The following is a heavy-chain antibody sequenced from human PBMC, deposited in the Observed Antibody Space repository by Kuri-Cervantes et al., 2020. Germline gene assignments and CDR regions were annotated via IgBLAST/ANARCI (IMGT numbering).Heavy chain of an antibody. Sequence: SCAVSGGSISSDGYSWSWIRQPPGKGLEWIGYIYHSGSTYYLPSLKSRVTMSVDRSKNQFSLNLSSVTAADTAVYYCARVGSIIGVNNWFDPWGQGTLVTVSS. D-gene: IGHD3-22*01. CDR1: GGSISSDGYS. CDR2: IYHSGST. J-gene: IGHJ5*02. V-gene: IGHV4-30-2*01. CDR3: ARVGSIIGVNNWFDP.